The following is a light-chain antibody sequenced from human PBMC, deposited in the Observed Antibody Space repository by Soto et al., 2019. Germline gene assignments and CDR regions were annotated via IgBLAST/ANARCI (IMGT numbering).Light chain of an antibody. CDR1: SSNIGAGYG. CDR2: GNN. J-gene: IGLJ2*01. CDR3: QSYDSSLSRHVG. Sequence: QSVLTQPPSVSGAPGQRVTISCTGSSSNIGAGYGVHWYQQLPGTAPKLLIFGNNNRPSGVPDRFSGSKSGTSASLAITGLQAEDEADYYCQSYDSSLSRHVGFGGGTKVTVL. V-gene: IGLV1-40*01.